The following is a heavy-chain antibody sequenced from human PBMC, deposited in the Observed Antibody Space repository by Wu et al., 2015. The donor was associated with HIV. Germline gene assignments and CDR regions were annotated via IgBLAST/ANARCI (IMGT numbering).Heavy chain of an antibody. CDR1: IHFTSYD. Sequence: QVQLVQSGAEVKKPGALSEGLLQGFWIHFTSYDINWVRQATGQGLEWMGWMNPRSGNTGYAQKFQGRVTMTRDTSISTANMELSSLRSEDTAVYYCARQRAYTSGWYIFDYWGQGTLVTVSS. CDR3: ARQRAYTSGWYIFDY. CDR2: MNPRSGNT. D-gene: IGHD6-19*01. J-gene: IGHJ4*02. V-gene: IGHV1-8*01.